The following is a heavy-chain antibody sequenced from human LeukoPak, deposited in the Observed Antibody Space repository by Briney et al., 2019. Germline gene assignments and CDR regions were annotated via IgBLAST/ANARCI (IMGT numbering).Heavy chain of an antibody. CDR3: ARAEYKYYDFWSGYYCLDY. D-gene: IGHD3-3*01. CDR2: INSGGTVT. CDR1: GFTFSDFW. V-gene: IGHV3-74*01. J-gene: IGHJ4*02. Sequence: GGSLRLSCAASGFTFSDFWMHWVRQAPGKGLVWVSRINSGGTVTNYADSVKGRLTISRDNAKNTLYLQMNSLRAEDTAVYYCARAEYKYYDFWSGYYCLDYWGQGTLVTVSS.